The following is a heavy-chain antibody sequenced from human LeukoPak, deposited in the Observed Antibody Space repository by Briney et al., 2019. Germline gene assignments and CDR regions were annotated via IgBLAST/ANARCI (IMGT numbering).Heavy chain of an antibody. CDR1: GFTFSSYA. CDR2: IGTSSTTI. D-gene: IGHD3-3*01. J-gene: IGHJ6*03. Sequence: GGSLRLSCAASGFTFSSYAMSWVRQPPGKGLEWVSNIGTSSTTIYYADSVKGRFTISRDNAKNSLYLQMNSLRAEDTAVYYCVRGSLASGVVVYYYYYLDVWGKGTTVTVSS. CDR3: VRGSLASGVVVYYYYYLDV. V-gene: IGHV3-48*01.